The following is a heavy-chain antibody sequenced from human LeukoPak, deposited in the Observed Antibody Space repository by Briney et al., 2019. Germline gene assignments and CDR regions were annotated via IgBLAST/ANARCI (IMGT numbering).Heavy chain of an antibody. J-gene: IGHJ4*02. CDR3: ARGVRATAAAGHVFDY. Sequence: ASVQVSCKASGYTFTSYGISWVRQPPGQGLEWMAWITGYSGNTTYAQTVQCRVTMTTDTSTSTAYMELRSLRSDDTAVYYCARGVRATAAAGHVFDYWGQGTLVTVSS. CDR1: GYTFTSYG. V-gene: IGHV1-18*04. D-gene: IGHD6-13*01. CDR2: ITGYSGNT.